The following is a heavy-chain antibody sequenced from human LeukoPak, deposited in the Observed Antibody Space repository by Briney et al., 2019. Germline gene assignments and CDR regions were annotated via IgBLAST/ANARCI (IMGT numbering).Heavy chain of an antibody. D-gene: IGHD6-13*01. V-gene: IGHV4-34*01. CDR2: INHSGST. J-gene: IGHJ4*02. CDR1: GGSFSGYY. Sequence: SETLSLTCAVYGGSFSGYYWSWIRQPPGKGLEWIGEINHSGSTNYNPSLKSRVTISVDKSKNQFSLKLSSVIAADTAVYYCARQQQSASDYWGQGTLVTVSS. CDR3: ARQQQSASDY.